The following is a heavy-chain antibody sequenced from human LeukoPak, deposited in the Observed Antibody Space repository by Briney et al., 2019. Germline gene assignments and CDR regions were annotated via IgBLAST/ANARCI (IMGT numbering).Heavy chain of an antibody. J-gene: IGHJ6*02. V-gene: IGHV4-34*01. D-gene: IGHD5-18*01. CDR3: AGLGYSYGPSSYYYYGMDV. CDR2: INHSGGH. CDR1: GGSFSGYY. Sequence: SETLSLTCAVYGGSFSGYYWSWIRQPPGKGLEWIGEINHSGGHNYHTSLKSRVTITVETSKSHFSLKLSSVTAADTAVYYCAGLGYSYGPSSYYYYGMDVWGQGTTVTVSS.